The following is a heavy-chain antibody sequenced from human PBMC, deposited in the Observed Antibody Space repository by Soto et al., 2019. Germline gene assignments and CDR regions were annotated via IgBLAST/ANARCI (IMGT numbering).Heavy chain of an antibody. D-gene: IGHD3-10*01. CDR2: ISGSGGST. Sequence: EVQLLESGGGLVQPGGSLRLSCAASGFTFSSYAMSWVRQAPGKGLEWVSAISGSGGSTYYADSVKGRFTISRENSKNTLYLKMNSLRADDTAVYYCAKSLWFGELLLTTSFDYWGQGTLVTVSS. CDR1: GFTFSSYA. V-gene: IGHV3-23*01. J-gene: IGHJ4*02. CDR3: AKSLWFGELLLTTSFDY.